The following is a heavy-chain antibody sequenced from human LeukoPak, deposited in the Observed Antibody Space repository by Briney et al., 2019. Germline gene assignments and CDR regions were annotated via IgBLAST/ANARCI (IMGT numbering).Heavy chain of an antibody. Sequence: SQTLSLTCAISGDSVSSDSAAWSWIRQSPSRGLEWLGRTQYRSRWYNDYAISVKSRIIITPDTSKNQFSLQLKSVTPDDTAVYYCARITSSGSHDYWGQGTLVTVSS. CDR3: ARITSSGSHDY. CDR2: TQYRSRWYN. D-gene: IGHD3-10*01. CDR1: GDSVSSDSAA. V-gene: IGHV6-1*01. J-gene: IGHJ4*02.